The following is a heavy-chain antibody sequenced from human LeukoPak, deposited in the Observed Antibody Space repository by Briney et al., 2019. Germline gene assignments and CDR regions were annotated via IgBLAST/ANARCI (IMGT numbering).Heavy chain of an antibody. CDR2: INQDGSEK. CDR3: ARDRWGYSYGGD. CDR1: GFTFSSYW. J-gene: IGHJ4*02. V-gene: IGHV3-7*01. D-gene: IGHD5-18*01. Sequence: GGSLRLSCAASGFTFSSYWMSWVRQAPGKGLEWVANINQDGSEKFYVNSVKGRFTISRDNAKNSLYLQMNSLRAEDTAVYYCARDRWGYSYGGDWGQGTLVTVSS.